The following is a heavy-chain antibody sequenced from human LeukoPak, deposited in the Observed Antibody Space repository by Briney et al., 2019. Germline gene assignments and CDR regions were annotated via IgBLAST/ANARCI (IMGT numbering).Heavy chain of an antibody. CDR1: GFTFSSYG. J-gene: IGHJ4*02. CDR2: ISYDGSNK. V-gene: IGHV3-30*18. Sequence: GRSLRLSCAASGFTFSSYGMHWARQAPGTGPETAAVISYDGSNKYYADSAKGRLTISRENSKNTLSLKMHSLTAQTPAVYYCAKPYYDFWSGYYTFWGQGTLVTVSS. D-gene: IGHD3-3*01. CDR3: AKPYYDFWSGYYTF.